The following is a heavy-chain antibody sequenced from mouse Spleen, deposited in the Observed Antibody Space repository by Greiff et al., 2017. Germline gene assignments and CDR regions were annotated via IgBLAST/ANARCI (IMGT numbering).Heavy chain of an antibody. J-gene: IGHJ1*01. CDR3: AREGFTTATYWYFDV. CDR1: GYAFSSSW. CDR2: IYPGDGDT. D-gene: IGHD1-2*01. V-gene: IGHV1-82*01. Sequence: QVQLKESGPELVKPGASVKISCKASGYAFSSSWMNWVKQRPGKGLEWIGRIYPGDGDTNYNGKFKGKATLTADKSSSTAYMQLSSLTSEDSAVYFCAREGFTTATYWYFDVWGAGTTVTVSS.